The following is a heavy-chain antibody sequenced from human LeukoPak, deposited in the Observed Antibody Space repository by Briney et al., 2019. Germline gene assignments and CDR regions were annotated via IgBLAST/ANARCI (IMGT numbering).Heavy chain of an antibody. V-gene: IGHV1-46*01. CDR2: INPSGGST. CDR3: ARDGGSYGPFDY. Sequence: GASVKVSCKASGYTLTSYYMHWVRQAPGQGLEWMGIINPSGGSTSYAQKFQGRVTMTRDMSTSTVYMELSSLRSEDTAVYYCARDGGSYGPFDYWGQGTLVTVSS. D-gene: IGHD1-26*01. J-gene: IGHJ4*02. CDR1: GYTLTSYY.